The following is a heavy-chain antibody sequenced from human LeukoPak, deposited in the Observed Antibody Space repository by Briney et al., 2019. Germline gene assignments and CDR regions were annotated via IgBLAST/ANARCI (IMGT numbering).Heavy chain of an antibody. V-gene: IGHV3-21*05. D-gene: IGHD2-15*01. CDR3: ASVSGGYRQTNDY. J-gene: IGHJ4*02. CDR1: GFTFSSYS. Sequence: SGGSLRLSCAASGFTFSSYSMNWVRQAPGKGLEWVSYISSSSSYIYYADSVKGRFTISRDNAKNSLYLQMNSLRAEDTAVYYCASVSGGYRQTNDYWGQGTLVTVSS. CDR2: ISSSSSYI.